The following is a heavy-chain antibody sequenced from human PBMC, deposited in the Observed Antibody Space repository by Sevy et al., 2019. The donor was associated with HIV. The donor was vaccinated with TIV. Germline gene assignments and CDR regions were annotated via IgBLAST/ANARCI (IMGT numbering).Heavy chain of an antibody. V-gene: IGHV1-8*01. D-gene: IGHD3-16*02. CDR3: ARGPPMITFGGVIVTPYYFDY. CDR1: GYTFTSYD. CDR2: MNPNSGNT. J-gene: IGHJ4*02. Sequence: ASVKVSCKASGYTFTSYDINWVRQATGQGLEWMGWMNPNSGNTGYAQKFQGRVTMTRNTSISTAYMELSSLRSEDTAMYYCARGPPMITFGGVIVTPYYFDYWGQGTLVTVSS.